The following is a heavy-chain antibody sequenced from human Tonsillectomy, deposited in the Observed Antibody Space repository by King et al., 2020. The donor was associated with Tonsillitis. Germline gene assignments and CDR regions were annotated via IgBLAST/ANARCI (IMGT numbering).Heavy chain of an antibody. D-gene: IGHD3-3*01. V-gene: IGHV3-11*01. J-gene: IGHJ6*02. CDR2: ISSSGSII. CDR3: ARDKVDDFWSGYNYYYGMDV. CDR1: GFTFSDYY. Sequence: VQLVESGGGLVKPGGSLRLSCAASGFTFSDYYMSWIRQAPGKGLEWVSYISSSGSIIYYADSVKGRFTISRDNAKNSLYLQMSSLRAEDTAVYYCARDKVDDFWSGYNYYYGMDVWGQGTTVTVSS.